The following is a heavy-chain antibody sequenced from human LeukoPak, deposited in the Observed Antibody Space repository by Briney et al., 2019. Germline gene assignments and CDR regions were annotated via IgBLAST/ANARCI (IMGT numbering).Heavy chain of an antibody. J-gene: IGHJ4*02. CDR3: ARDGDLPWEPWGY. CDR2: ISSSSSYI. D-gene: IGHD2-21*01. Sequence: PGGSLRLSCAASGFTFSSYSMNWVRQAPGKGLEWVSSISSSSSYIYYADSVKGRFTISRDNAKNSLYLQMNSLRAEDTAVYYCARDGDLPWEPWGYWGQGTLVTVSS. CDR1: GFTFSSYS. V-gene: IGHV3-21*01.